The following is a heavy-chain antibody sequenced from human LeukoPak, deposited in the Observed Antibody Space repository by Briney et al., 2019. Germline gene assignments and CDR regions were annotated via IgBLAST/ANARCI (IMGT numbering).Heavy chain of an antibody. D-gene: IGHD6-19*01. CDR3: ARDRVGSGWPRPYYFEV. CDR1: GYTLTDYY. V-gene: IGHV1-2*02. Sequence: ASVKVSCKASGYTLTDYYLHWVRQAPGQGLEWMGWINPNTGATHSAQKFQGRITMTRDTSISTAYMDLSRLRSDDTAVYYCARDRVGSGWPRPYYFEVWGQGTLVTVSS. J-gene: IGHJ4*02. CDR2: INPNTGAT.